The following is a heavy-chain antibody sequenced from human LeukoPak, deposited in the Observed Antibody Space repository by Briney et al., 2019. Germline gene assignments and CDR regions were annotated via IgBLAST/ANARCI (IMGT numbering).Heavy chain of an antibody. CDR2: IDPSGGST. CDR3: AREKVGGCFDY. D-gene: IGHD6-19*01. Sequence: ASVKVSCKASGYTFTTYYMHWVRQAPGRGLEWMGLIDPSGGSTSAAEKFQGRVTMTRDTSTSTVYMELSSLGSEDTAVYHCAREKVGGCFDYWGQGTLVTVSS. V-gene: IGHV1-46*01. J-gene: IGHJ4*02. CDR1: GYTFTTYY.